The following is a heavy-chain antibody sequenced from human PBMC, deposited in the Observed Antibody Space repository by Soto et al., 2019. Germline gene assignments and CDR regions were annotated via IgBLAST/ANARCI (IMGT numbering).Heavy chain of an antibody. CDR3: ARVERGTATTVVDAFDI. D-gene: IGHD1-1*01. CDR2: MSHRGGT. Sequence: QVQLQQWGAGLLKPSETLSLTCAVYGGFVTSGSYYWSWIRQPPGKGLEWIGTMSHRGGTHFNPSLKSRGTLSVDTSKNQFALKMSSVTAADTALYYCARVERGTATTVVDAFDIWGPGTMVTVSS. CDR1: GGFVTSGSYY. J-gene: IGHJ3*02. V-gene: IGHV4-34*01.